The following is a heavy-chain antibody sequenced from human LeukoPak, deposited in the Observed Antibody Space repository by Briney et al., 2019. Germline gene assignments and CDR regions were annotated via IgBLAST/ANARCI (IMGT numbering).Heavy chain of an antibody. Sequence: SQTLSLTCTVSGGSISSGDYYWSWIRQPPGKGLEWIGSIYYSGSTYYNPSLKSRVTISVDTSKNQFSLKLSSVTAADTAVYYCARVDIVATNAFDIWGQGTMVTVSS. D-gene: IGHD5-12*01. CDR3: ARVDIVATNAFDI. CDR1: GGSISSGDYY. CDR2: IYYSGST. V-gene: IGHV4-39*07. J-gene: IGHJ3*02.